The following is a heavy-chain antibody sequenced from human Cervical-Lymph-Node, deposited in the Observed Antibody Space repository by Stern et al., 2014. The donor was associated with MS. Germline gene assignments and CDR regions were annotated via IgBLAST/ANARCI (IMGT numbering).Heavy chain of an antibody. D-gene: IGHD4-17*01. Sequence: QVQLVESGGGVVQPGRSLRLSCAESGFTFSSYGMHWVRQAPGKGLEWVAVIWYDGSNKYYADSVKGRFTISRDNSKNTLYLQMNSLRAEDTAVYYCARELRSLDYWGQGTLVTVAS. CDR1: GFTFSSYG. V-gene: IGHV3-33*01. J-gene: IGHJ4*02. CDR2: IWYDGSNK. CDR3: ARELRSLDY.